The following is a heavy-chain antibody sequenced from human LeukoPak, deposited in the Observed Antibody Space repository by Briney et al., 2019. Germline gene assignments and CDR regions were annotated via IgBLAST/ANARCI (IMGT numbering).Heavy chain of an antibody. Sequence: GASVKVSCKASGYTFTGYYMHWARQAPGQGLEWMGWINPNSGGTNYAQKFQGRVTMTRDTSISTAYMELSRLRSDDTAVYYCARTPRDIVVVVAATLYYYYGMDVWGQGTTVTVSS. CDR1: GYTFTGYY. CDR2: INPNSGGT. CDR3: ARTPRDIVVVVAATLYYYYGMDV. D-gene: IGHD2-15*01. V-gene: IGHV1-2*02. J-gene: IGHJ6*02.